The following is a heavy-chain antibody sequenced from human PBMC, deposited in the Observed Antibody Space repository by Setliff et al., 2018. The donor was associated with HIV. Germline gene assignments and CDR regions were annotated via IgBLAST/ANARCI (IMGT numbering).Heavy chain of an antibody. CDR3: ARQDSSSFDP. J-gene: IGHJ5*02. CDR2: IYYSGST. D-gene: IGHD3-22*01. CDR1: GGSINNNNYY. V-gene: IGHV4-39*01. Sequence: PSETLSLTCTVSGGSINNNNYYWGWIRQPPGKGLEWIGSIYYSGSTYYNPSLKSRVTISVDTSKNQFSLKLSSVTAADTAVYYCARQDSSSFDPWGQGTLVTVSS.